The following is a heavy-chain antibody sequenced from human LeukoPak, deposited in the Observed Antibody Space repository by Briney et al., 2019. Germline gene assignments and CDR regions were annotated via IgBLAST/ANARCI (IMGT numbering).Heavy chain of an antibody. CDR2: FSGTGEIT. D-gene: IGHD2-2*01. J-gene: IGHJ4*02. CDR1: GFTFSSYS. CDR3: ARGLGVPAATFDS. Sequence: GGSQRLSCAASGFTFSSYSMSWVRQAPGKGLEWVSTFSGTGEITYYADSVKGRFTISRDNSKNTLYLQMNSLRAEDTAVYYCARGLGVPAATFDSWGQGTLVTVSS. V-gene: IGHV3-23*01.